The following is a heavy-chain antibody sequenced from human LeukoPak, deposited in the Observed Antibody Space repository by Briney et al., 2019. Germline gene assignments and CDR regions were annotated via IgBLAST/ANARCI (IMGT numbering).Heavy chain of an antibody. CDR1: GGSISSSSYY. J-gene: IGHJ6*03. D-gene: IGHD5-24*01. CDR2: IYYSGST. V-gene: IGHV4-39*07. Sequence: SETLSLTCTVSGGSISSSSYYWGWIRQPPGKGLEWIGSIYYSGSTYYNPSPKSRVTISVDTSKNQFSLKLSSVTAADTAVYYCARARRAGGYKDYYYYMDVWGKGTTVTVSS. CDR3: ARARRAGGYKDYYYYMDV.